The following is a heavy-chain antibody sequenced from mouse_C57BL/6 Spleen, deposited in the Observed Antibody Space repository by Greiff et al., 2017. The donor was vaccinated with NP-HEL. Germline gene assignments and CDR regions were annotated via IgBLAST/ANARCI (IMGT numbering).Heavy chain of an antibody. D-gene: IGHD1-1*01. CDR1: GFNIKDDY. J-gene: IGHJ2*01. V-gene: IGHV14-4*01. Sequence: VQLKQSGAELVRPGASVKLSCTASGFNIKDDYMHWVKQRPEQGLEWIGWIDPENGDTEYASKFQGKATITADTSSNTAYLQLSSLTSEDTAVYYCTTWYYGSKGYWGQGTTLTVSS. CDR2: IDPENGDT. CDR3: TTWYYGSKGY.